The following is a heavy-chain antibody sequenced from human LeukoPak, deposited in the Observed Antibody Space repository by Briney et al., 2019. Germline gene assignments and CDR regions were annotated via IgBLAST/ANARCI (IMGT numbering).Heavy chain of an antibody. D-gene: IGHD3-10*01. J-gene: IGHJ4*02. CDR3: AASYFVSGSYWTFDY. V-gene: IGHV3-15*01. Sequence: GGSLRLSCAASGFTFSNAWMSWVRQAPGKGLEWVGRIKSKTDGGTADYAAPVRDRFTISRDDSKITLFLQMNSLKTEDTAVYYCAASYFVSGSYWTFDYWGQGNLVTVSS. CDR2: IKSKTDGGTA. CDR1: GFTFSNAW.